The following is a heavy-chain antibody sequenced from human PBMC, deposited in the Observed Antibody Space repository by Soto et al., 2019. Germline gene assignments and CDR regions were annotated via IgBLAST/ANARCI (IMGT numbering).Heavy chain of an antibody. Sequence: LSLTCNVSGDSLSFSYWSWIRQSPGKGLEWLGYVYYTGSTNYSPSLRSRVSISVDTSKNEFSLRLSSVTAADTAVYFCARSVAVPGAHIDYWGQGTQVTVSS. CDR2: VYYTGST. CDR3: ARSVAVPGAHIDY. D-gene: IGHD6-19*01. CDR1: GDSLSFSY. V-gene: IGHV4-59*01. J-gene: IGHJ4*02.